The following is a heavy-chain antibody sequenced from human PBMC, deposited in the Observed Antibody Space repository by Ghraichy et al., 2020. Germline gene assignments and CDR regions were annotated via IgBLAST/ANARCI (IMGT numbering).Heavy chain of an antibody. CDR3: VSAGNSNGWFDP. J-gene: IGHJ5*02. D-gene: IGHD2-21*01. CDR1: GYRFTSYW. Sequence: GESLNISCKGSGYRFTSYWMGWVRQMPGKGLEWMGIIYPGDSDTRYSPSFQGQVTISADKSISTAYLQWSSLKASDTAMYYCVSAGNSNGWFDPWGPGTLVTVSS. V-gene: IGHV5-51*01. CDR2: IYPGDSDT.